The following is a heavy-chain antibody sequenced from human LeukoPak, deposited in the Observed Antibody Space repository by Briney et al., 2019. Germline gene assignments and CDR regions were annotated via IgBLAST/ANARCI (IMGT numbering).Heavy chain of an antibody. Sequence: GGSLRLPCAASGFTFSSYAMSWVRQAPGKGLEWVSAISGSGGSTYYADSVKGRLTISRDNSKNTLYLQMNSLRAEDTAVYYCAKWFGELSGYFDYWGQGTLVTVSS. CDR2: ISGSGGST. CDR1: GFTFSSYA. J-gene: IGHJ4*02. CDR3: AKWFGELSGYFDY. D-gene: IGHD3-10*01. V-gene: IGHV3-23*01.